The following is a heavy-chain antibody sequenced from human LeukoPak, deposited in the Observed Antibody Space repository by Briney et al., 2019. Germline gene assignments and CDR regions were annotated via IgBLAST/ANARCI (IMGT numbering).Heavy chain of an antibody. CDR1: GFTFSTYG. D-gene: IGHD4-17*01. Sequence: GGSLRLSCAASGFTFSTYGLHWVRQAPGKGLEWVAVISYDESNTYYADSVKGRFTVSRDNSKNTLYLQMNSLRDEDTAVYYCAKGAYGDYLFHYWGQGTLVTVSS. CDR3: AKGAYGDYLFHY. CDR2: ISYDESNT. V-gene: IGHV3-30*18. J-gene: IGHJ4*02.